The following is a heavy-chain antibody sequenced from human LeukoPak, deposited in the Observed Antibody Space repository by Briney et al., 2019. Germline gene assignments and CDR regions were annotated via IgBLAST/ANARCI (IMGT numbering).Heavy chain of an antibody. CDR1: GYTFTSYY. CDR3: ARVGYCSGDSCYNDY. J-gene: IGHJ4*02. CDR2: INPSGGST. D-gene: IGHD2-15*01. Sequence: ASVKVSCKASGYTFTSYYMHWVRPAPGQGLEWMGIINPSGGSTSYAQKFQGRVTMTRDTFTSTVYMELSRLRSEDTAVYYCARVGYCSGDSCYNDYWGQGTLVTVSS. V-gene: IGHV1-46*01.